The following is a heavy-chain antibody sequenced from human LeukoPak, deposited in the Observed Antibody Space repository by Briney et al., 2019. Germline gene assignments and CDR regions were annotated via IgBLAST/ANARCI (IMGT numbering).Heavy chain of an antibody. CDR1: GFTFSSYA. J-gene: IGHJ4*02. V-gene: IGHV3-23*01. CDR3: AKDGVPNYYGSGSYLDY. D-gene: IGHD3-10*01. Sequence: SGGSLRLSCAASGFTFSSYAMSRVRQAPGKGLEWVSAISGSGGSTYYADSVKGRFTISRDNSKNTLYLQMNSLRAEDTAVYYCAKDGVPNYYGSGSYLDYWGQGTLVTVSS. CDR2: ISGSGGST.